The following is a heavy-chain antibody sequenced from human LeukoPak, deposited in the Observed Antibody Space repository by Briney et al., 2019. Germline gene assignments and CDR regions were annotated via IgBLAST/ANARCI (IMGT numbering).Heavy chain of an antibody. D-gene: IGHD3-9*01. CDR3: ARGPDYDILTGYYMAYYYYYMDV. J-gene: IGHJ6*03. Sequence: SETLSLTCTVSGGSISSSSYYWSWIRQPPGKGLEWIGYIYYSGSTNYNPSLKSRVAISVDTSKNQFSLKLSSVTAADTAVYYCARGPDYDILTGYYMAYYYYYMDVWGKGTTVTISS. V-gene: IGHV4-61*01. CDR1: GGSISSSSYY. CDR2: IYYSGST.